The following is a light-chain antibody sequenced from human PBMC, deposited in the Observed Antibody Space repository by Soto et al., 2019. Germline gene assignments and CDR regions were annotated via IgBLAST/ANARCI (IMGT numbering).Light chain of an antibody. V-gene: IGKV1-39*01. J-gene: IGKJ5*01. Sequence: IQMAQSPSSVSASVGDRFTIICRASKSISSYLNWYQQKPGKAPKPLIYAASSLQSGVPSRFSGSGSGTDFTLTISSLQPEDFATYYCQQSYSTPPITFGQGTRLQIK. CDR3: QQSYSTPPIT. CDR2: AAS. CDR1: KSISSY.